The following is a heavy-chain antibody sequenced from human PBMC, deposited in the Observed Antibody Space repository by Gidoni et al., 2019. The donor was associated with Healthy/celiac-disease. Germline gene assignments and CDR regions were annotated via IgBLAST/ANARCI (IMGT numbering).Heavy chain of an antibody. CDR3: ARDAGPDFWSGYSRPDY. CDR1: GYTFTSYG. Sequence: QVQLVQSGAEVKKPGASVKVSCKASGYTFTSYGISCVRQAPGQGLEWMGWISAYNGNTNYAQKLQGRVTMTTDTSTSTAYMELRSLRSDDTAVYYCARDAGPDFWSGYSRPDYWGQGTLVTVSS. J-gene: IGHJ4*02. V-gene: IGHV1-18*04. CDR2: ISAYNGNT. D-gene: IGHD3-3*01.